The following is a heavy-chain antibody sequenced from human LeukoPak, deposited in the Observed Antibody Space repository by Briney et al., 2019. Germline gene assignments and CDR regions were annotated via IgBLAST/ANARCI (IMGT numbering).Heavy chain of an antibody. Sequence: ASVKVSCKASGYTFTSYGINWVRQAPGQGLEWMGWISPYNGNTNYAQKLQGRVTVTTDTSTSTAYMELRSLRSDDTAVYYCARNLSSSWSDYWGQGTLVTVSS. CDR1: GYTFTSYG. CDR2: ISPYNGNT. V-gene: IGHV1-18*01. J-gene: IGHJ4*02. D-gene: IGHD6-13*01. CDR3: ARNLSSSWSDY.